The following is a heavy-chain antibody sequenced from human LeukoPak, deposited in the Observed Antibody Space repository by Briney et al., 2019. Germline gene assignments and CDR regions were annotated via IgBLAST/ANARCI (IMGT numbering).Heavy chain of an antibody. CDR1: GYTFTSYY. CDR3: ARDQNYYGSGSYSISLGFDY. V-gene: IGHV1-46*01. Sequence: GASVKVSCKASGYTFTSYYMHWVRQAPGQGLEWMGIINPSGGSTSYAQKFQGRVTMTRDTSTSTVYMELSRLRSEDTAVYYCARDQNYYGSGSYSISLGFDYWGQGTLVTVSS. D-gene: IGHD3-10*01. J-gene: IGHJ4*02. CDR2: INPSGGST.